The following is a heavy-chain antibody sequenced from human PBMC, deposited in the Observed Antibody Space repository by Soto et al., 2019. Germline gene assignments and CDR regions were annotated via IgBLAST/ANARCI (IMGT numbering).Heavy chain of an antibody. J-gene: IGHJ6*02. D-gene: IGHD3-10*01. V-gene: IGHV4-39*01. CDR3: ARLGAMVRGVYYYYGMDV. CDR2: IYYSGST. CDR1: GGSISSSSYY. Sequence: QLQLQESGPGLVKPSETLSLTCTVSGGSISSSSYYWGWIRQPPGKGLEWIGSIYYSGSTYYNPSLKSRVTISVDTSKNQFSLKLSSVTAADTAVYYCARLGAMVRGVYYYYGMDVWGQGTTVTVSS.